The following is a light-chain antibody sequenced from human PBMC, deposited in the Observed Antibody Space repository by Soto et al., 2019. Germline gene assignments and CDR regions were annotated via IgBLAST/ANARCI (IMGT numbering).Light chain of an antibody. CDR3: GTWDSSLSVGL. J-gene: IGLJ2*01. CDR2: EVV. Sequence: QSALTQPPSASGSPGQSVTISCTGTKSDIGVYDFVSWYQQHPGKAPRLIIYEVVQRPSGVPDRFSGSKSGTSATLDITGLQAGDEADYYCGTWDSSLSVGLFGGGTKLTVL. V-gene: IGLV2-8*01. CDR1: KSDIGVYDF.